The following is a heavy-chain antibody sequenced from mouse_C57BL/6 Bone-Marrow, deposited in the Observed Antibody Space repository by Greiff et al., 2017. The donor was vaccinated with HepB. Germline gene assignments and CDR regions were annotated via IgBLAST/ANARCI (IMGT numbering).Heavy chain of an antibody. Sequence: QVQLQQSGAELVRPGASVTLSCKASGYTFTDYEMHWVKQTPVHGLEWIGAIDPETGGTANNQKFKGKAILTADKSSSTAYMELRSLTSEDSAVYYCTRRAHYYGSRKWGQGTTLTVSS. CDR3: TRRAHYYGSRK. J-gene: IGHJ2*01. CDR1: GYTFTDYE. V-gene: IGHV1-15*01. CDR2: IDPETGGT. D-gene: IGHD1-1*01.